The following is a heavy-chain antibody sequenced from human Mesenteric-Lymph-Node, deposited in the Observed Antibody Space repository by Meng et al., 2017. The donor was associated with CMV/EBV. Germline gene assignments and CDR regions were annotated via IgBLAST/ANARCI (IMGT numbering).Heavy chain of an antibody. CDR3: AKSRSSTPGIVDD. CDR2: IYGTGIT. D-gene: IGHD2/OR15-2a*01. J-gene: IGHJ4*02. V-gene: IGHV4-61*08. CDR1: GVSVTSGAYH. Sequence: QVKLQESGPGLVKPSETLSLTCIVSGVSVTSGAYHWSWIRQSPRKGLEWIGYIYGTGITIYNPSLKSRVTILLETSKNQFSLKLNSVTTADTAVYYCAKSRSSTPGIVDDWGQGTLVTVSS.